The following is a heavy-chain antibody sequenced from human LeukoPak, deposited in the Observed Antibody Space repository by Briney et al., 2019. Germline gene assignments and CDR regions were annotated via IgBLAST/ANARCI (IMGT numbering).Heavy chain of an antibody. Sequence: SETLSLTCAVYGGSFSGYYWSWIRQPPGKGLEWIGEINHSGSTNYNPSLKSRVTISVDTSKNQFSLKLSSVTAADTAAYYCAISIAVAGNPFDYWGQGTLVTVSS. V-gene: IGHV4-34*01. D-gene: IGHD6-19*01. J-gene: IGHJ4*02. CDR3: AISIAVAGNPFDY. CDR2: INHSGST. CDR1: GGSFSGYY.